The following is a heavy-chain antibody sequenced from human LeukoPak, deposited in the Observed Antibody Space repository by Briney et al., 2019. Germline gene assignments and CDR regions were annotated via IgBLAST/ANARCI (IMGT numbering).Heavy chain of an antibody. D-gene: IGHD6-19*01. V-gene: IGHV4-61*02. CDR1: GGSSSSGSYY. Sequence: SQTLSLXCTVSGGSSSSGSYYWSWIRQPAGKGLEWIGRIYTSGSTNYNPSLKSRVTISVDTSKNQFSLKLSSVTAADTAVYYCARGPWKVAGPHGAFDIWGQGTMVTVSS. J-gene: IGHJ3*02. CDR3: ARGPWKVAGPHGAFDI. CDR2: IYTSGST.